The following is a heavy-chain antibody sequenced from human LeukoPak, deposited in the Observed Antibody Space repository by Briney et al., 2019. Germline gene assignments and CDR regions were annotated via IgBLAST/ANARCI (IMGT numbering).Heavy chain of an antibody. V-gene: IGHV3-74*01. Sequence: PAGGSLRLSCAASGFTFSSYWMHWVRQVPGKGLVWVSRINPGGSNTAYADSVKGRFTISRDNAKNTLYLQMDSLRAEDTAIYYCARSNQADDYWGQGTLVTVSS. J-gene: IGHJ4*02. D-gene: IGHD1-14*01. CDR2: INPGGSNT. CDR1: GFTFSSYW. CDR3: ARSNQADDY.